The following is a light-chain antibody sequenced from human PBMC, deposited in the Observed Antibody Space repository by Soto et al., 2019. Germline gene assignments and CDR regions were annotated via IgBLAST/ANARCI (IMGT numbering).Light chain of an antibody. V-gene: IGKV3-11*01. CDR1: QSVSSY. CDR2: DAS. J-gene: IGKJ2*01. Sequence: EIVLTQSPATLSLSPGERATLSCRASQSVSSYLAWYQQKPGQAPRLLIYDASNRATGIPARFSGSGSGTDFTLTISSLEPEDFATYYCQQYKSSYTFGQGTKLEIK. CDR3: QQYKSSYT.